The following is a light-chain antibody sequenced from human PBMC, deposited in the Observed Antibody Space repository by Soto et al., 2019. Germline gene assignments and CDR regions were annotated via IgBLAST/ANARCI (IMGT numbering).Light chain of an antibody. V-gene: IGLV2-8*01. J-gene: IGLJ2*01. CDR1: SSDVGGYNY. Sequence: QSALTQPPSASGSPGQSVTISCTGTSSDVGGYNYVSWYQQHPDKAPKLIIYEVSKRPSGVPDRFSGSKSGNTASLTISGLQAEDEADYYCSSYTRSSTLVVFGGGTQLTVL. CDR3: SSYTRSSTLVV. CDR2: EVS.